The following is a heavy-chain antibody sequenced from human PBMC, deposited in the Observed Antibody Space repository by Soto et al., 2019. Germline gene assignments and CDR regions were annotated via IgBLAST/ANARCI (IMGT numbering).Heavy chain of an antibody. CDR3: ARGRDHCFDY. V-gene: IGHV3-48*03. CDR2: ITPTASAT. CDR1: GLTFGSSA. Sequence: EVQLVESGGGLIQPGESLRLSCVVSGLTFGSSAMHWVRQTPEKGLEWIAFITPTASATYYADSVKGRFTISRDNARTSLYLQMDNLRAEDTAVYYCARGRDHCFDYWSQGTLVTVSS. J-gene: IGHJ4*02.